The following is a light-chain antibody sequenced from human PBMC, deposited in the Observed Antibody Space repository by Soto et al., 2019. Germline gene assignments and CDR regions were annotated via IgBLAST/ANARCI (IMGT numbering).Light chain of an antibody. CDR1: SSDVGNYKY. Sequence: QSVLTQPASVSGSPGQSITISCTGTSSDVGNYKYVSWYQQHPGKAPKLMIYEVSNRPSGVSNRFSGSKSGNTASLTISGLQAEDATDYYCFSYTSSGTYVFGTGTKGTVL. CDR2: EVS. V-gene: IGLV2-14*01. J-gene: IGLJ1*01. CDR3: FSYTSSGTYV.